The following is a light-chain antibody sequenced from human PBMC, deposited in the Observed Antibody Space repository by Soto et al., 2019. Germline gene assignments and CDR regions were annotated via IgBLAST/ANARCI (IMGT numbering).Light chain of an antibody. CDR3: QQRSNWPRT. V-gene: IGKV3-11*01. J-gene: IGKJ1*01. CDR1: QSVSSY. Sequence: IRLTQSQSTLSLSPGERATLSCRASQSVSSYLAWYQQKPGQAPRLLIYDASNRATGIPARFSGSGSGTDFILTISSLEPEDFAAYYCQQRSNWPRTFGQGTKVDTK. CDR2: DAS.